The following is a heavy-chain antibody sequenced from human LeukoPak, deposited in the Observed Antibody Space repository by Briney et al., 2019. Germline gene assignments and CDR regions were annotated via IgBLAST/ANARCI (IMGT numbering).Heavy chain of an antibody. CDR2: ISGRGGSQ. V-gene: IGHV3-23*01. D-gene: IGHD4-17*01. CDR3: ARYGDPDH. Sequence: PGGSLRLSCGTSGFTFSTYAMTWVRQAAGKGLEWVSGISGRGGSQHYADSVKGRFTISRDNAKNSLYLQMNSLRVEDTAVYYCARYGDPDHWGQGTLVTVSS. CDR1: GFTFSTYA. J-gene: IGHJ5*02.